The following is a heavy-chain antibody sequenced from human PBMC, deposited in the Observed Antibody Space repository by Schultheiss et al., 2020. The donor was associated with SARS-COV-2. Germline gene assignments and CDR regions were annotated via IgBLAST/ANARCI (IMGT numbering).Heavy chain of an antibody. V-gene: IGHV3-30-3*01. CDR1: GFTFSSYA. J-gene: IGHJ4*02. Sequence: GESLKISCAASGFTFSSYAMHWVRQAPGKGLEWVAVISYDGSNKYYADSVKGRFTISRDNSKNTLYLQMNSLRAEDTAVYYCARGGAVPYWGQGTLVTVSS. D-gene: IGHD6-19*01. CDR3: ARGGAVPY. CDR2: ISYDGSNK.